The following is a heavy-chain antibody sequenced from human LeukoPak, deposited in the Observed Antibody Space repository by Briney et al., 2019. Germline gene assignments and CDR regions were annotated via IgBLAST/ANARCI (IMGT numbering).Heavy chain of an antibody. CDR1: GLNFRSYA. V-gene: IGHV3-23*01. CDR3: ARGSGYFLDFNY. D-gene: IGHD3-22*01. J-gene: IGHJ4*02. Sequence: GGSVRLSCTASGLNFRSYAMSWVRQAPGKGLEWVAASSGGDGRAYYAESVKGRFTISRDNSKNTLFLQVNSLKAEDTAVYYCARGSGYFLDFNYWGQGALVTVSS. CDR2: SSGGDGRA.